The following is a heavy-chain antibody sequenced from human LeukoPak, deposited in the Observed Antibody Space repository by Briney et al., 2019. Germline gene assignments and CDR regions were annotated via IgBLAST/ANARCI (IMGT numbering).Heavy chain of an antibody. V-gene: IGHV1-24*01. CDR1: GYTLTELS. D-gene: IGHD2-21*02. Sequence: ASVKVSCKVSGYTLTELSMHWVRQAPGKGLEWMGGFDPEDGETIYAQKFQGRVTMTEDTSTDTAYMELSSLRSEDTAVYYCASDCGGDCYPSVGMDVWGRGTTVTVSS. CDR2: FDPEDGET. J-gene: IGHJ6*02. CDR3: ASDCGGDCYPSVGMDV.